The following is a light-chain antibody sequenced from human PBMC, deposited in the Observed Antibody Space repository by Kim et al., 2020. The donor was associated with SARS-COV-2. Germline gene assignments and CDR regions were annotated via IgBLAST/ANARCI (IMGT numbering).Light chain of an antibody. CDR2: AAS. CDR1: QGISGY. J-gene: IGKJ1*01. CDR3: QQYYTYPWT. Sequence: ASTGARVTINCRASQGISGYLAWYQQKPGKAPKLLIYAASTLQSGVPSRFSGSGSGTDFTLTISCLQSEDFATYYCQQYYTYPWTFGQGTKVDIK. V-gene: IGKV1-8*01.